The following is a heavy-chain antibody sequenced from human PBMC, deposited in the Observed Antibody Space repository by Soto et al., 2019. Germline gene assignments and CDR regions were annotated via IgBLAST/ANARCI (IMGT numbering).Heavy chain of an antibody. Sequence: PGGSLRLSCAASGFTFSSYGMHWVRQAPGKGLEWVAVISYDGSNKYYADSVKGRFTISRDNSKNTLYLQMNSLRAEDTAVYYCAKIVGAVAGYYWGQGTLVTVYS. CDR1: GFTFSSYG. D-gene: IGHD6-19*01. CDR2: ISYDGSNK. CDR3: AKIVGAVAGYY. J-gene: IGHJ4*02. V-gene: IGHV3-30*18.